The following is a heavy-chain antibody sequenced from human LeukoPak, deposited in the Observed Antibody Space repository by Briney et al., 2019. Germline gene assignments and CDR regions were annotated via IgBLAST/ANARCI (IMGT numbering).Heavy chain of an antibody. J-gene: IGHJ3*02. V-gene: IGHV3-23*01. Sequence: GGSLRLSCTGSGFTFGDFAMSWDRQAPGKGLEWVSDQSDTGYYRNYADSAKGRFTISRDNSKNSLWLQMNSLRVEDTAVYYCARKWHGGFDIWSQGAMVTVSS. CDR3: ARKWHGGFDI. D-gene: IGHD2-8*01. CDR2: QSDTGYYR. CDR1: GFTFGDFA.